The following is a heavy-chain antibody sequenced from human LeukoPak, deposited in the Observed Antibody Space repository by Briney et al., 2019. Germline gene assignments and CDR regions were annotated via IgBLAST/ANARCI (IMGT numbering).Heavy chain of an antibody. J-gene: IGHJ4*02. CDR1: GYTFTNYH. D-gene: IGHD3-22*01. CDR2: VSTNDGNT. Sequence: ASVKVSCKASGYTFTNYHIAWVRQTPGQGLEWMGWVSTNDGNTVYAQRLQGRVTMTTDTSTNVAYMELRSLTSDDTAVYYCTRAPPGMTMMTDYWGQGTLVTVSS. V-gene: IGHV1-18*01. CDR3: TRAPPGMTMMTDY.